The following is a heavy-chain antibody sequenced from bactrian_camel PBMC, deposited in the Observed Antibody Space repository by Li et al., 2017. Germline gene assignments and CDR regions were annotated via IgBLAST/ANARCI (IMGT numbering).Heavy chain of an antibody. D-gene: IGHD2*01. Sequence: QVQLVESGGGSVQTGGSLRLSCTASGDTARIYCLAWFRSRYEGVAMIDTDGNTNYGYSVKGRFTVSRDNAKNTLYLQMNSLKPADTAVYYCAAARNFLLPHPPGGCKSPRYGYWGQGTQVTVS. CDR2: IDTDGNT. V-gene: IGHV3S53*01. J-gene: IGHJ6*01. CDR3: AAARNFLLPHPPGGCKSPRYGY. CDR1: GDTARIYC.